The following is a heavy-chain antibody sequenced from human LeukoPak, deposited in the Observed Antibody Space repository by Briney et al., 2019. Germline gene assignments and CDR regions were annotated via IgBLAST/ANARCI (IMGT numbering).Heavy chain of an antibody. CDR3: AKDPGGPYGSGVDY. J-gene: IGHJ4*02. D-gene: IGHD3-10*01. CDR1: GFTFSSYG. V-gene: IGHV3-30*18. CDR2: ISYDGSNK. Sequence: SLRLSCAASGFTFSSYGMHWVRQAPGKGLEWVAVISYDGSNKYYADSVKGRFTISRDNSKNTLYLQMNSLRAEDTAVYYCAKDPGGPYGSGVDYWGQGTLVTVSS.